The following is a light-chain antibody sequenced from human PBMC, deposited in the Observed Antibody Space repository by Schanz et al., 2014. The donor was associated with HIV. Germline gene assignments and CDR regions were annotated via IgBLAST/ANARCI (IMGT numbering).Light chain of an antibody. CDR1: SSNLKINP. J-gene: IGLJ1*01. CDR2: ATY. V-gene: IGLV1-44*01. Sequence: QSVLTQPPSASGTPGQRVTISCSGSSSNLKINPVNWYHPLPGTGPKLLIYATYNRPSGVPDRFSGSGSGTSASLAISGLQSEDEADYYCQSYDSSLSGSYVFGTGTKLTVL. CDR3: QSYDSSLSGSYV.